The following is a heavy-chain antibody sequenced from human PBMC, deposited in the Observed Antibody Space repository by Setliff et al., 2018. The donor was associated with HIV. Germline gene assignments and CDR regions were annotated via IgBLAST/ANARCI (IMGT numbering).Heavy chain of an antibody. CDR2: INHSGST. Sequence: SETLSLTCAVYGGSFSGYYWGWIRQPPGKGLEWIGEINHSGSTNYNPSLKSRVTTSVDTSKNQISLKLSSVTAADTAVYYCARGPRDGSGTPFDYWGQGTLVTVSS. CDR3: ARGPRDGSGTPFDY. V-gene: IGHV4-34*01. J-gene: IGHJ4*02. CDR1: GGSFSGYY. D-gene: IGHD3-10*01.